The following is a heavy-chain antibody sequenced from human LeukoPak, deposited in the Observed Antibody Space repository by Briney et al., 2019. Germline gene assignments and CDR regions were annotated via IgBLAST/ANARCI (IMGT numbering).Heavy chain of an antibody. V-gene: IGHV3-33*01. CDR1: GFIFSSYA. CDR3: ARDPSVLDYFDY. CDR2: IWYDGSNK. Sequence: GGSLRLSCAASGFIFSSYAMHWVRQAPGKGLEWVAVIWYDGSNKDYADSVKGRFTISRDNAKNSLYLQLNSLRAEDTAVYYCARDPSVLDYFDYWGQGTLVTVSS. J-gene: IGHJ4*02. D-gene: IGHD2/OR15-2a*01.